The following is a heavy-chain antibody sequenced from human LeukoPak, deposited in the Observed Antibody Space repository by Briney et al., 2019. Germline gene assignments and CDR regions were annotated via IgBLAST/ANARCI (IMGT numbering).Heavy chain of an antibody. Sequence: AGGSLRLSRAASGFTFSDYYMSWIHQAPGKGLEWVSYISSSGSTIYYADSVKGRFTISRDNSKNTLYLQMNSLRAEDTAVYYCAKGIYCGGDCYSGGFDYWGQGTLVTVSS. D-gene: IGHD2-21*02. J-gene: IGHJ4*02. CDR3: AKGIYCGGDCYSGGFDY. V-gene: IGHV3-11*01. CDR1: GFTFSDYY. CDR2: ISSSGSTI.